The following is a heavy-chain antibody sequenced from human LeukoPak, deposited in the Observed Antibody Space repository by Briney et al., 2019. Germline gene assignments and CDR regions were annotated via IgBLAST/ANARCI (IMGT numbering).Heavy chain of an antibody. V-gene: IGHV4-61*08. J-gene: IGHJ3*02. CDR1: GASISSGDYF. CDR3: ARDYYGSGSYRDGGAFDI. CDR2: IYYSGST. D-gene: IGHD3-10*01. Sequence: PSQTLSLTCTVSGASISSGDYFWTWIRQPPGKGLEWIGYIYYSGSTNYNPSLKSRVTISVDTSKNQFSLKLSSVTAADTAVYYCARDYYGSGSYRDGGAFDIWGQGTMVTVSS.